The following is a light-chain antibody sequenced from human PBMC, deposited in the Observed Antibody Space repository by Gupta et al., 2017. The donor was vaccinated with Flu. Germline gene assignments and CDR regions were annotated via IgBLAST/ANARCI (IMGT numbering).Light chain of an antibody. Sequence: RVTISSSGSSSNIGSNYVYWYQQLPGTAPKLLIYRNNQRPSGVPDRFSGSKSGTSASLAISGLRSEDEADYYCAAWDDSLSGWVFGGGTKLTVL. J-gene: IGLJ3*02. CDR1: SSNIGSNY. CDR3: AAWDDSLSGWV. V-gene: IGLV1-47*01. CDR2: RNN.